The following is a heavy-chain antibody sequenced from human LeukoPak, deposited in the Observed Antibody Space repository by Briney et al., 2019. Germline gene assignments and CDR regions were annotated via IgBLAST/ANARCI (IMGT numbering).Heavy chain of an antibody. D-gene: IGHD3-10*01. V-gene: IGHV3-66*01. CDR2: LYPEGNT. CDR1: GFSVSTEY. CDR3: VRGLGWFYYAFDI. Sequence: GESLRLSCAASGFSVSTEYMDWVRQAPGKGLEWVSILYPEGNTYYADSVKGRFSISRDTSKNMVYLQMFSLRVEDTAVYRCVRGLGWFYYAFDIWGQGTPVTVSS. J-gene: IGHJ3*02.